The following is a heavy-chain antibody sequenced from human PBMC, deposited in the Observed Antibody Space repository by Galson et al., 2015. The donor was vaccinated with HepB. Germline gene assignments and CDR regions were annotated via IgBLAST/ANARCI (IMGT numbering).Heavy chain of an antibody. D-gene: IGHD3-10*01. V-gene: IGHV3-23*01. CDR2: INYNSVKT. Sequence: SLRLSCAASGFTFSSCSMSWVRQAPGKGLEWVSIINYNSVKTYYADSVKGRFTISRDNSKNTLYLQMNSLRAEDTAEYYCARDKWNYGSGSYYSYWGQGTLVTVSS. J-gene: IGHJ4*02. CDR3: ARDKWNYGSGSYYSY. CDR1: GFTFSSCS.